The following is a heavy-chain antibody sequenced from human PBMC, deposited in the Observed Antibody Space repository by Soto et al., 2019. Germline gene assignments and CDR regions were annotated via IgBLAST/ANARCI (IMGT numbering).Heavy chain of an antibody. CDR1: VFTFGTYA. J-gene: IGHJ4*02. CDR2: ISGSGGST. V-gene: IGHV3-23*01. CDR3: AKRNGRDGYDF. D-gene: IGHD1-1*01. Sequence: PVGSLRLSCASSVFTFGTYAMSCVRQAPGKGLEWVSAISGSGGSTYYADSVKGRFNISRDNSKNTLYLQMNSLRAEDTAVYYCAKRNGRDGYDFWGQGTLATV.